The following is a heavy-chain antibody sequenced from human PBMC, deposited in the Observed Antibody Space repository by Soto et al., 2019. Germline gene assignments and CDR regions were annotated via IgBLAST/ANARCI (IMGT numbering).Heavy chain of an antibody. CDR2: ISYDGSNK. CDR3: AKDDGKPSYYYYYGMYV. J-gene: IGHJ6*02. V-gene: IGHV3-30*18. Sequence: QVQLVESGGGVVQPGRSLRLSCAASGFTFSSYGMHWVRQAPGKGLEWVAVISYDGSNKYYADSVKGRFTISRDNSKNTLYLQMNSLRAEDTAVYYCAKDDGKPSYYYYYGMYVWGQGTTVTVSS. CDR1: GFTFSSYG. D-gene: IGHD4-17*01.